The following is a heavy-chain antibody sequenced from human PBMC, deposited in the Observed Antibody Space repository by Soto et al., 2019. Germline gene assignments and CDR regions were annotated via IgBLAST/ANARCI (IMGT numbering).Heavy chain of an antibody. D-gene: IGHD2-2*01. V-gene: IGHV1-69*06. Sequence: GASVKFSCKASGGTFSSYAISWVRQAPGQGLEWMGGIIPIFGTANYAQKFQGRVTMTWDTSIRTAYMEMSSLTSDDTAIYYCARGYCSSNGCSHYFDSWGQGTLVTVSS. CDR1: GGTFSSYA. CDR2: IIPIFGTA. J-gene: IGHJ4*02. CDR3: ARGYCSSNGCSHYFDS.